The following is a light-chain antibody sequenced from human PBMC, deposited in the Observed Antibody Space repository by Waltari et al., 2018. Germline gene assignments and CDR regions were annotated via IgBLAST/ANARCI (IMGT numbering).Light chain of an antibody. CDR1: QSVSSN. Sequence: EIVMTQSPATLSVSPGERATLSGRASQSVSSNLAWYQKKPGQAPRFLIHGTSTTATGIPARFSGSGSATEFALTISSLQSQDVAVYYCQQYNNWPPTFGGGTKVEIK. J-gene: IGKJ4*01. V-gene: IGKV3-15*01. CDR3: QQYNNWPPT. CDR2: GTS.